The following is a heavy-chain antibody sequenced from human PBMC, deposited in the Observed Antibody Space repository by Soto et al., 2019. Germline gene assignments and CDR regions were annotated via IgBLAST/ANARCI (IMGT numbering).Heavy chain of an antibody. Sequence: SETLSLTCTVSGGSISSGGYYWSWIRQHPGKGLEWIGYIYYSGSTYYNPSLKSRVTISVDTSKNQFSLKLSSVTAADTAVYYCARGPDIVVVPAARQPYYYYYGMDVWGQGTTVTVSS. D-gene: IGHD2-2*01. V-gene: IGHV4-31*03. CDR2: IYYSGST. CDR1: GGSISSGGYY. J-gene: IGHJ6*02. CDR3: ARGPDIVVVPAARQPYYYYYGMDV.